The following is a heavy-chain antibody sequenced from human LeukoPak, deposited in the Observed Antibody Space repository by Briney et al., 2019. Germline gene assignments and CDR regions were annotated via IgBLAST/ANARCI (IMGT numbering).Heavy chain of an antibody. CDR3: ARGIYGSDPSYYYYYYMDV. D-gene: IGHD3-10*01. CDR2: IYTSGST. CDR1: GGSISSYY. V-gene: IGHV4-4*07. J-gene: IGHJ6*03. Sequence: SETLSLTCTVSGGSISSYYWSWIRQPAGKGLEWIGRIYTSGSTNYNPSLKSRVTMSVDTSKNQFSLKLSSVTAADTAVYYCARGIYGSDPSYYYYYYMDVWGKGITVTISS.